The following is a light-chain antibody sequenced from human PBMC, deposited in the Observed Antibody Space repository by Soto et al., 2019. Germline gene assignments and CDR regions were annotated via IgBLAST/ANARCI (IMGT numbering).Light chain of an antibody. CDR1: QNVTSTY. CDR3: PSHDGAPEFA. CDR2: AAF. J-gene: IGKJ1*01. V-gene: IGKV3-20*01. Sequence: NVLTQSPGTLSLSPGERASLSCRASQNVTSTYLSWYKQRPGQPPRPLIYAAFSRATGVPARFNASGSGREFTLANTRLEPEDFAVDYCPSHDGAPEFAFGPGTKMDIK.